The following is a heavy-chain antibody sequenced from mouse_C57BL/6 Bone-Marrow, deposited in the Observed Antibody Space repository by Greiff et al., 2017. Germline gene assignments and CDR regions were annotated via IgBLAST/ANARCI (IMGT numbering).Heavy chain of an antibody. V-gene: IGHV5-4*01. CDR2: ISDGGSYT. J-gene: IGHJ4*01. Sequence: EVMLVESGGGLVKPGGSLKLSCAASGFTFSSYAMSWVRQTPEKRLEWVATISDGGSYTYYPDNVKGRFTISRDNAKNNLYLQMSHLKSEDTAMYYCARDLIYYGDAMDYWGQGTSVTVSS. D-gene: IGHD2-1*01. CDR1: GFTFSSYA. CDR3: ARDLIYYGDAMDY.